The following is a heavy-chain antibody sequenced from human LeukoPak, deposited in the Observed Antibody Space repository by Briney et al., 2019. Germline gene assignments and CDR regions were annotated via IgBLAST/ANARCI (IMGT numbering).Heavy chain of an antibody. Sequence: GGSLRLSCAASGFTFSDYYMSWLRQAPGKGLEWVSYISSSGSTIYYADSVKGRFTISRDNAKNSLYLQMNSLRAEDTAVYYCASPAAGSSGHSYGFSHWGQGTLVTVSS. CDR1: GFTFSDYY. CDR3: ASPAAGSSGHSYGFSH. V-gene: IGHV3-11*04. D-gene: IGHD5-18*01. CDR2: ISSSGSTI. J-gene: IGHJ4*01.